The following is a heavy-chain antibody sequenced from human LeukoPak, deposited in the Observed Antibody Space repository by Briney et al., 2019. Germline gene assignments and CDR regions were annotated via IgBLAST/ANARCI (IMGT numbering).Heavy chain of an antibody. Sequence: GASVKVSCKASGGTFSSYAISWVRQAPGQGLEWMGRIIPILGIANYAQKFQGRVTITADKSTSTAYMELSSLRSEDTAVYYCAVTDEWIGYCSSTSCPRGYYFDYWGQGTLVTVSS. CDR3: AVTDEWIGYCSSTSCPRGYYFDY. CDR2: IIPILGIA. D-gene: IGHD2-2*01. CDR1: GGTFSSYA. V-gene: IGHV1-69*04. J-gene: IGHJ4*02.